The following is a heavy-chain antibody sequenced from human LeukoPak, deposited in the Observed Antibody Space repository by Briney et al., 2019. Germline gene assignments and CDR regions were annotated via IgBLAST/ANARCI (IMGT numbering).Heavy chain of an antibody. J-gene: IGHJ4*02. CDR1: GFTSSNYW. CDR3: ARTIREQWLTIDY. V-gene: IGHV3-7*04. D-gene: IGHD6-19*01. Sequence: PGGSLRLSCAASGFTSSNYWMNCVRQAPGKGLEWVDNIKQDGSAKYYVDSVKGRFTISRDNAKNSLYLQMNSLGAEDTAVYYCARTIREQWLTIDYWGQGTLVTFSS. CDR2: IKQDGSAK.